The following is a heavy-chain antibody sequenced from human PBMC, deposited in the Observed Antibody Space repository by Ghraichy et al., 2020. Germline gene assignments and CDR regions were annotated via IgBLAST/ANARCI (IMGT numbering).Heavy chain of an antibody. D-gene: IGHD2-15*01. CDR2: IYYSGST. V-gene: IGHV4-59*08. J-gene: IGHJ4*02. Sequence: SETLSLTCTVSGGSISSYYWSWIRQPPGKGLEWIGYIYYSGSTNYNPSLKSRVTISVDTSKNQFSLKLSSVTAADTAVYYCARLSYEVAATLFDYWGQGTLVTVSS. CDR3: ARLSYEVAATLFDY. CDR1: GGSISSYY.